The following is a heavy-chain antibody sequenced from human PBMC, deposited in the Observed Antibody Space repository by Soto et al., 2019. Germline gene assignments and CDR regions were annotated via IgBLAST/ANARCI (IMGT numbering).Heavy chain of an antibody. J-gene: IGHJ6*02. CDR2: IYPGDSDT. D-gene: IGHD4-17*01. CDR3: ARPIYGDYPDYYGMDV. V-gene: IGHV5-51*01. CDR1: GYSFTSYW. Sequence: GESLKISCKGSGYSFTSYWIGWVRQMPGKGLEWMGIIYPGDSDTRYSPSFQGQVTISADKSISTAYLQWSSLKASDTAMYYCARPIYGDYPDYYGMDVWGQGTTVTVSS.